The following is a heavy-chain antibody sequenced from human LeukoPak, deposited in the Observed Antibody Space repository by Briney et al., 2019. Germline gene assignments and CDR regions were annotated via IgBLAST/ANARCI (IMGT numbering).Heavy chain of an antibody. Sequence: ASVKVSCKASGYTFTNYYMHWVRQATGQGLEWMGWMNPNSGDAGYAQKFQGRVTITRNTSISPAYMELSSLSSEDTAVYYCARGGWLRLRYFDYWGQGTLVTVPS. D-gene: IGHD5-12*01. CDR1: GYTFTNYY. J-gene: IGHJ4*02. V-gene: IGHV1-8*03. CDR3: ARGGWLRLRYFDY. CDR2: MNPNSGDA.